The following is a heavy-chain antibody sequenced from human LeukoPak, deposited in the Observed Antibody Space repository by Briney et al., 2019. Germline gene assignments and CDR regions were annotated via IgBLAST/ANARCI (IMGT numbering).Heavy chain of an antibody. Sequence: SETLSLTCTVSGGSISSYYWSWIRQPPGKGLEWIGYIYYSGSTNYNPSLKSRVTISVDTSKNQFSLKLSSVTAADTAVYYCARVSGYYGSGSCHPYDYWGQGTLVTVSS. CDR1: GGSISSYY. D-gene: IGHD3-10*01. CDR2: IYYSGST. V-gene: IGHV4-59*01. J-gene: IGHJ4*02. CDR3: ARVSGYYGSGSCHPYDY.